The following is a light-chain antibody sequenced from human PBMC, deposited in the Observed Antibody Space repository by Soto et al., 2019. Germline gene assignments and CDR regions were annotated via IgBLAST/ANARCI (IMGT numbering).Light chain of an antibody. CDR2: DAS. V-gene: IGKV1-5*01. CDR1: QSISGW. Sequence: DIQMTQSPSTLSASVGDRVTITCRASQSISGWLAWYQQKPGKAPKLLIYDASSLESGVPSRFSGSGSGTEFALTIGSLQPDDFATYYCLEYNSNSYTFGQGTKLEIE. CDR3: LEYNSNSYT. J-gene: IGKJ2*01.